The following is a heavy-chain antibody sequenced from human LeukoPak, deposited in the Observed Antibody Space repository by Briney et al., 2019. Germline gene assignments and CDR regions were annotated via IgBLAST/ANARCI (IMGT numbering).Heavy chain of an antibody. CDR1: GYTFTSYA. D-gene: IGHD6-19*01. Sequence: ASVKVSCKASGYTFTSYAISWVRQAPGQGLEWMGWISAYNGNTNYAQKLQGRVIMTTDTSTSTAYMELRSLTSDDTAVYYCARDGTVAGEFDYWGQGTLVTVSS. J-gene: IGHJ4*02. V-gene: IGHV1-18*01. CDR2: ISAYNGNT. CDR3: ARDGTVAGEFDY.